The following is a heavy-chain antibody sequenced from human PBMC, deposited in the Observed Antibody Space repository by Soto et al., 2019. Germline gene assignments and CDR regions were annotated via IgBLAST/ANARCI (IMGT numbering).Heavy chain of an antibody. D-gene: IGHD2-2*01. V-gene: IGHV3-21*01. CDR1: GFTFSSYS. CDR2: ISSSTGYI. CDR3: ARGAVPAATHNWFDP. Sequence: EVQLVESGGGLVKPGGSLRLSCAASGFTFSSYSMNWVRQAPGTGLEWVSSISSSTGYIYYADSVKGRFTISRDNAKNSLYLQMNSLRAEDTAVYYCARGAVPAATHNWFDPWGQGTLVTVSS. J-gene: IGHJ5*02.